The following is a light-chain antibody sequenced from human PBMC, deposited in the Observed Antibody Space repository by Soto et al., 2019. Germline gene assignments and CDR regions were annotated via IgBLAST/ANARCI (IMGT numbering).Light chain of an antibody. Sequence: EIVMTQSPATLSVSPGERATLSCRASQGVSSDLAWYQQKPGQAPRLLIYGASTRAAGIPVRFSGSGSGTEFTLTLSSLQSEDFAVYYCQQYTNWPPWTFGQGTKVEIK. V-gene: IGKV3-15*01. CDR1: QGVSSD. J-gene: IGKJ1*01. CDR3: QQYTNWPPWT. CDR2: GAS.